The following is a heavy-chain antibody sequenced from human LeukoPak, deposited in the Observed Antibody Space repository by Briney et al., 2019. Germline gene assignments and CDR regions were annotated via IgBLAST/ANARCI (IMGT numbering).Heavy chain of an antibody. Sequence: GGSLRLSCAASGFTFSSYGMHWVRQAPGKGLEWVAVISYDGSNKYYADSVKGRFTNSRDNSKNTLYLQMNSLRAEDTAVYYCAKSLAAAGTAYWGQGTLVTVSS. CDR2: ISYDGSNK. J-gene: IGHJ4*02. V-gene: IGHV3-30*18. CDR3: AKSLAAAGTAY. D-gene: IGHD6-13*01. CDR1: GFTFSSYG.